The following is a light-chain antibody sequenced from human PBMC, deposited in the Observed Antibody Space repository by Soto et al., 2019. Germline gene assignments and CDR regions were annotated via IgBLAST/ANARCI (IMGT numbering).Light chain of an antibody. CDR3: QQFNNLPVT. V-gene: IGKV1D-13*01. J-gene: IGKJ3*01. CDR1: QAISSA. CDR2: DAS. Sequence: AHQLTQSPSSLSAYVEDSVTITGRASQAISSALAWYQQKPGKPPNHLIYDASTLQSGVLSRFSGTASGTDFPLTINRLQPEDFATYYRQQFNNLPVTFGPGTKGDIK.